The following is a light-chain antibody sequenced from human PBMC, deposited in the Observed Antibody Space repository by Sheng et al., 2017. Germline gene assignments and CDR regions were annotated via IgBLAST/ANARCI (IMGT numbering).Light chain of an antibody. CDR2: DVN. CDR1: SSDVGGYDY. Sequence: QSALTQPASVSGSPGQSITISCTGTSSDVGGYDYVSWYQQHPGKAPKLIIFDVNSRPSGVSHRFSGSKSGDTASLTISSLQAEDEADYYCTSYTRSGIVVFGTGTEVTVL. CDR3: TSYTRSGIVV. V-gene: IGLV2-14*03. J-gene: IGLJ1*01.